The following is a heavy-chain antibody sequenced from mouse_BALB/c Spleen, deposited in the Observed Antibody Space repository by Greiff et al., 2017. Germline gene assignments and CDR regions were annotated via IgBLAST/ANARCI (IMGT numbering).Heavy chain of an antibody. V-gene: IGHV3-2*02. Sequence: EVKLLESGPGLVKPSQSLTLSCTVSGYTITSDYAWYCIRPFPGNILEWTCYISYSGSTNYNQSLKSRFTITRDTSKNPFFLQLSSVTTEDTATYYCARKDYRYDGMAYWGQGTLVTVSA. D-gene: IGHD2-14*01. CDR1: GYTITSDYA. CDR3: ARKDYRYDGMAY. J-gene: IGHJ3*01. CDR2: ISYSGST.